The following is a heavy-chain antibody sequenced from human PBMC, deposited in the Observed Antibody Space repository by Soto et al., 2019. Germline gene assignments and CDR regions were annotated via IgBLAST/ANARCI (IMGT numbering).Heavy chain of an antibody. J-gene: IGHJ5*02. D-gene: IGHD2-15*01. CDR1: GFTVSSNY. CDR2: IYSGGST. CDR3: AREDRP. Sequence: GGSLRLSCAASGFTVSSNYMSWVRQAPGKGLEWLSVIYSGGSTYFADSVKDRFSISRDNSKNTLHLQMNSLRAEDTAVYYCAREDRPWGQGTLVTVSS. V-gene: IGHV3-66*01.